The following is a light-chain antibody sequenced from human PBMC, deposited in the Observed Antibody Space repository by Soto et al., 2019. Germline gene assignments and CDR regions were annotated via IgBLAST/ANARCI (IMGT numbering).Light chain of an antibody. V-gene: IGKV1-39*01. CDR1: QSIASY. Sequence: DIQMTQSPSSLSASVGDRVTITCRASQSIASYLHWYQQKPGKAPNLLIYAASSLQSGVPSRFSGSASGTDFTLTISSLQPEDFATYYCQQSYTTPLTFGGGTKVEIK. CDR2: AAS. J-gene: IGKJ4*01. CDR3: QQSYTTPLT.